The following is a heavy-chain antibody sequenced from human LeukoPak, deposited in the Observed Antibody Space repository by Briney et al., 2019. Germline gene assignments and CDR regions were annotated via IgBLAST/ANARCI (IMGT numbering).Heavy chain of an antibody. V-gene: IGHV3-23*01. CDR1: GFTFTNYA. CDR3: ARTRGSYNSGAFDY. CDR2: ISGSGGST. J-gene: IGHJ4*02. D-gene: IGHD6-19*01. Sequence: PGGSLGLSCAVSGFTFTNYAMAWVRQAPGKGLEWVSTISGSGGSTYYAGSVKGRFTISRDNSKNTLYLQMNSLRAEDTAVYYCARTRGSYNSGAFDYWGQGTLVTVSS.